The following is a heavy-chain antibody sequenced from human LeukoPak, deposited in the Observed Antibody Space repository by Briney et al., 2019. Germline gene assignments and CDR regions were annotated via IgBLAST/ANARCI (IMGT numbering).Heavy chain of an antibody. Sequence: AAVKVSCKASVYIFTAYYIHWLRQAPGQGLEWMGWININSGGISSALNFQGRVTLTRDTSISTVYMELSRLRSDDTAVYYCARDLSGGALAAFDIWGQGTMVTVPS. D-gene: IGHD2-15*01. J-gene: IGHJ3*02. CDR2: ININSGGI. V-gene: IGHV1-2*02. CDR1: VYIFTAYY. CDR3: ARDLSGGALAAFDI.